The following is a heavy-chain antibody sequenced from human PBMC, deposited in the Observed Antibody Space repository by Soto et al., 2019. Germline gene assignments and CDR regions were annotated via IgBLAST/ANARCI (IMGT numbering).Heavy chain of an antibody. CDR3: ASKKGTGYFDY. D-gene: IGHD3-10*01. Sequence: QVQLVQSGAEVKKPGSSVKVSCKASGGTFSSYAISWVLQAPGQGLEWMGGIIPIFGTANYAQKFQGRVTITADKSTSTAYMELGSLRSEDTGVYYCASKKGTGYFDYWGKGTLVTVSS. CDR1: GGTFSSYA. J-gene: IGHJ4*02. V-gene: IGHV1-69*06. CDR2: IIPIFGTA.